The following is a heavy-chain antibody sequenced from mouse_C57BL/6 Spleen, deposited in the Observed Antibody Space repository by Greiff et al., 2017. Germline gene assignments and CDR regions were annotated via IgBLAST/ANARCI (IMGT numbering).Heavy chain of an antibody. Sequence: QVQLQQPGAELVKPGASVKLSCKASGYTFTSYWMHWVKQRPGQGLEWIGMIPPNSGSTNYNEKFKSKATLTVDKSSSTAYMQLSSLTSEDSAVYCCARDGSSYWYFDVWGTGTTVTGSS. D-gene: IGHD1-1*01. CDR2: IPPNSGST. J-gene: IGHJ1*03. CDR3: ARDGSSYWYFDV. CDR1: GYTFTSYW. V-gene: IGHV1-64*01.